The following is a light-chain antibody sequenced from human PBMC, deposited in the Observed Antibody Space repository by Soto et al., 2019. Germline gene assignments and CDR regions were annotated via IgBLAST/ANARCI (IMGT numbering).Light chain of an antibody. CDR3: QLYNSPPWT. V-gene: IGKV1-5*03. J-gene: IGKJ1*01. Sequence: DIQMTQSPSTLSAAEGDRVTITCRASQRISSWLAWYQQRPGKVPRLLIYKASTLESGVPSRFSGSGSGTEFTLTISSLQPDDFATYYCQLYNSPPWTFGQGTKVEIK. CDR1: QRISSW. CDR2: KAS.